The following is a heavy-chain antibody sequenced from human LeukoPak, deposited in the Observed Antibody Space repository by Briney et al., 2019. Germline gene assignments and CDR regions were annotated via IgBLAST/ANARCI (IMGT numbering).Heavy chain of an antibody. CDR2: IWYDGSNK. D-gene: IGHD6-13*01. J-gene: IGHJ4*02. CDR3: ARDRGQQPIDY. V-gene: IGHV3-33*01. Sequence: PGRSLRLSCAASGFTFSSYGMHWVRQAPGKGLEWVAVIWYDGSNKYYADSVKGRFTVSRDNSKNTLYLQMNSLRAEDTAVYCYARDRGQQPIDYWGQGTLVTVSS. CDR1: GFTFSSYG.